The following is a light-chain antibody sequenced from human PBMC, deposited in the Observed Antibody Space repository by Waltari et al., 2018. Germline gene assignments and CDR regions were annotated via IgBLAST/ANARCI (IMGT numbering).Light chain of an antibody. Sequence: QSALTQPASVSGSPGQSITISCTGTSSDVXGXXXVSWYQQHPGKAPKLMIYDVSKRPSGVSNRFSGSKSGNTASLTISGLQAEDEADYYCCSYAGSSTLVFXGGTKLTVL. CDR3: CSYAGSSTLV. CDR2: DVS. J-gene: IGLJ2*01. CDR1: SSDVXGXXX. V-gene: IGLV2-23*02.